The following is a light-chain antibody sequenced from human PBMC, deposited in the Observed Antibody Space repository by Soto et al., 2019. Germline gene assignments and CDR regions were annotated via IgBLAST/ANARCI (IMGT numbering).Light chain of an antibody. V-gene: IGKV3-15*01. CDR3: QQYNNWT. Sequence: EIVMTQCPDTLSVSPGERATLSCRASQSVASNLAWYQQKPGQAPRLLIYGASTRATGIPARFSGSGSGTEFTLTISSLQSEDFAVYYCQQYNNWTFGQGTKVDI. CDR2: GAS. J-gene: IGKJ1*01. CDR1: QSVASN.